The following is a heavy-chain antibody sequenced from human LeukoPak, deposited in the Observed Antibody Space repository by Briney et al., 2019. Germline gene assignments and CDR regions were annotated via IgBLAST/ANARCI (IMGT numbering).Heavy chain of an antibody. CDR2: IFPGDSDT. D-gene: IGHD4-17*01. J-gene: IGHJ4*02. CDR1: GYSFTSYW. V-gene: IGHV5-51*01. CDR3: ARRLDYGDYDY. Sequence: GASLKISCKGSGYSFTSYWIGWVRQMPGKGLEWMGIIFPGDSDTRYSPSFQGQVTISADKSITTAYLQWSSLKASDTAMYYCARRLDYGDYDYWGQGTLVTVSS.